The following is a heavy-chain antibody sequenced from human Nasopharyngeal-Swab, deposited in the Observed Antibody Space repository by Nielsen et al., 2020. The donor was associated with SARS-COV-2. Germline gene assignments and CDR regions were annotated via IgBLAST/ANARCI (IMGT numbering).Heavy chain of an antibody. CDR2: ISYDGTIK. D-gene: IGHD6-19*01. V-gene: IGHV3-30*03. Sequence: GGSLKPSCPASGFHVTRFGMPWVRQAPGKGLQWVPFISYDGTIKYYTDPVKGRFTISRDNPKNTLYLQMNSLRPEDTAVHYCAREAVAGRNAFDIWGQGTLVTVSS. J-gene: IGHJ3*02. CDR3: AREAVAGRNAFDI. CDR1: GFHVTRFG.